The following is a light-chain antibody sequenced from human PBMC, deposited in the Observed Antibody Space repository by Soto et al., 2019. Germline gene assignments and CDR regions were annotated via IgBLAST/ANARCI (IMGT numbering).Light chain of an antibody. J-gene: IGKJ3*01. Sequence: AIQLTQSPSSLSASVGDRVTITCRASQGISSALAWYQQKPGKAPKLLIYDASSLESGVPSRFSGSGSGTDFTLTISSLQPEDFATYYCHQFNIYQITFCPGTKVDIK. CDR1: QGISSA. CDR2: DAS. CDR3: HQFNIYQIT. V-gene: IGKV1-13*02.